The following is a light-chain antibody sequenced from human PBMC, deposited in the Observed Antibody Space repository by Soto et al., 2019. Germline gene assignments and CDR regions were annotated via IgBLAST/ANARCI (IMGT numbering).Light chain of an antibody. CDR2: GIS. CDR3: QQYGSSPWT. Sequence: ELVMTQSPATLSVSPGEGATLSCRASQSVTSNYLAWYQQKPGKAPRLLIHGISNRATGVPDRFSGSGSGTDFTLTISRLEPEDFAVYYCQQYGSSPWTFGQGTKVDIK. CDR1: QSVTSNY. V-gene: IGKV3-20*01. J-gene: IGKJ1*01.